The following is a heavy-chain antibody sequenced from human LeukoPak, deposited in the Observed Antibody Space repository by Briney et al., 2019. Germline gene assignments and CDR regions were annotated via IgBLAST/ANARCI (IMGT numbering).Heavy chain of an antibody. J-gene: IGHJ4*02. CDR1: GGTFSSYA. CDR2: IIPIFGTA. V-gene: IGHV1-69*13. CDR3: ARVSQASHRYCSAGSCYRNSFDY. Sequence: ASVKVSCKASGGTFSSYAISWVRQAPGQGLEWMGGIIPIFGTANYAQKFQGRVTITADESTSTAYMGLSSLRSEDTAVYYCARVSQASHRYCSAGSCYRNSFDYWGQGTLVTVSS. D-gene: IGHD2-15*01.